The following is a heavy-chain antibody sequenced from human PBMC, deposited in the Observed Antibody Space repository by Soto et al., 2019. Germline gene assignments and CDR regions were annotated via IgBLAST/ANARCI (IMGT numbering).Heavy chain of an antibody. J-gene: IGHJ6*02. Sequence: QVQLVQSGAEVKKPGSSVKVSCKASGGTFSSYAISWVRQAPGQGLEWMGGIIPISGTANYAQKFQGRVTITADESTSTDYMELSSLRSEDTAVYSCARSQGSSTSLEIYDYYYYGMDVWGQGNTVTVSS. CDR2: IIPISGTA. CDR1: GGTFSSYA. V-gene: IGHV1-69*01. CDR3: ARSQGSSTSLEIYDYYYYGMDV. D-gene: IGHD2-2*01.